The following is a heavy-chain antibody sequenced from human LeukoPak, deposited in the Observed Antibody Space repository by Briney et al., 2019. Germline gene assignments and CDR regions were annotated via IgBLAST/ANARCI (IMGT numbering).Heavy chain of an antibody. CDR3: ARDYSSSWYFDP. J-gene: IGHJ4*02. CDR2: IIPIFGIA. D-gene: IGHD6-13*01. CDR1: GGTFSSYA. V-gene: IGHV1-69*04. Sequence: GSSVKVSCKASGGTFSSYAISWVRQAPGQGLEWMGRIIPIFGIANYAQKFQGRVTITADKSTSTAYMELSSLRSEDTAVYYCARDYSSSWYFDPWGQGTLVTVSS.